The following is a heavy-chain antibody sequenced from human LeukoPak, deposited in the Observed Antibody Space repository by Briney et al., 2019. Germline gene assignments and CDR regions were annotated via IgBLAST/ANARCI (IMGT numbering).Heavy chain of an antibody. CDR1: GFTFSSYD. D-gene: IGHD1-26*01. CDR3: ARGLYVRYSGSYDAFDI. V-gene: IGHV3-13*01. CDR2: IGTVGDT. Sequence: GGSLRLSCAASGFTFSSYDMHWVRQATGRGLEWVSAIGTVGDTYYPGSVRGRFTISRGNAKNSLYLQMNSLRAGDTAVYYCARGLYVRYSGSYDAFDIWGQGTMVTVSS. J-gene: IGHJ3*02.